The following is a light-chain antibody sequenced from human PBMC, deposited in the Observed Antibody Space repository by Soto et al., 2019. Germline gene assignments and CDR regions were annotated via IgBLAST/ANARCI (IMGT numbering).Light chain of an antibody. CDR2: EVS. J-gene: IGLJ2*01. CDR1: SSDVGSYNL. V-gene: IGLV2-23*02. Sequence: QSALTQPASVSGSPGQSITISCTGTSSDVGSYNLVSWYQQHPGKAPEFIIYEVSKRPSGVSNRFSGSKSGNTASLTISGLQAEDEADYYCCSYADITSVVFGGGTQLTVL. CDR3: CSYADITSVV.